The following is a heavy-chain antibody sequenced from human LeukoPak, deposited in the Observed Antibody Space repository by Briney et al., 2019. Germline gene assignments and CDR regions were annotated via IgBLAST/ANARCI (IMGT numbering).Heavy chain of an antibody. V-gene: IGHV4-4*07. CDR2: IYTSGST. CDR3: ARGERFAMVRAPYYYGMDV. CDR1: GGSISSYY. J-gene: IGHJ6*02. D-gene: IGHD3-10*01. Sequence: SGTLSLTCTVSGGSISSYYWSWIRQPAGKGLEWIGRIYTSGSTNYNPSLKSRVTMSVDTSKNQFSLKLSSVTAADTAVYYCARGERFAMVRAPYYYGMDVWGQGTTVTVSS.